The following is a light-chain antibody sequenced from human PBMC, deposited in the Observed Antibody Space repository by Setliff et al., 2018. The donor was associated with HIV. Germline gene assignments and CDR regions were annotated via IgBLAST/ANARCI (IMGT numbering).Light chain of an antibody. J-gene: IGLJ1*01. CDR2: DVS. V-gene: IGLV2-14*02. CDR3: SSYTTTYTYV. CDR1: NSDVGGYNL. Sequence: QSALTQPASVSGSPGQSITISCTGTNSDVGGYNLVSWYQQHPGKAPKLMIYDVSNRASGVSNRFSGSKSGNTASLTISGLQAEDEADYYCSSYTTTYTYVFGTGTKVTVL.